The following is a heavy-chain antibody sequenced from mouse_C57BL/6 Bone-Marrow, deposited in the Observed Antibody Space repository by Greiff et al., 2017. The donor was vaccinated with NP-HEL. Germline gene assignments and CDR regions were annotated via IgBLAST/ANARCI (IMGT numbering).Heavy chain of an antibody. J-gene: IGHJ2*01. Sequence: VQLQQSGAELVRPGTSVKVSCKASGYAFTNYLIEWVKQRPGQGLEWIGVINPGSGGTNYNEKFKGKATLTADKSSSTAYMQLSSLTSEDSAVYFCARSTVVHFDYWGQGTTLTVS. D-gene: IGHD1-1*01. CDR3: ARSTVVHFDY. CDR2: INPGSGGT. V-gene: IGHV1-54*01. CDR1: GYAFTNYL.